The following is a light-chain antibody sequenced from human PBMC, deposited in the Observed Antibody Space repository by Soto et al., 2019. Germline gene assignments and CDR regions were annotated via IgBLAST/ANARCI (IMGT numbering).Light chain of an antibody. Sequence: DIQMTQSPSSLPASVGDRVTITCRASQGIGNYLVWYQQKPGKVPKLLIYGASILQSGVPSRFSGSGSGTYFSLTISRLQPEDAATYYCQKYDTVPWTFGQGTKVEIK. V-gene: IGKV1-27*01. CDR1: QGIGNY. CDR2: GAS. CDR3: QKYDTVPWT. J-gene: IGKJ1*01.